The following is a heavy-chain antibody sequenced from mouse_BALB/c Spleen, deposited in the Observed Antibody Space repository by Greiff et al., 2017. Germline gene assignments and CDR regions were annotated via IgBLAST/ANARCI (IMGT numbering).Heavy chain of an antibody. CDR3: AREKDGSSYVFAY. CDR2: IWAGGST. J-gene: IGHJ3*01. Sequence: QVQLKESGPGLVAPSQSLSITCTVSGFSLTSYGVHWVRQPPGKGLEWLGVIWAGGSTNYNSALMSRLSISKDNSKSQVFLKMNSLQTDDTAMYYCAREKDGSSYVFAYWGQGTLVTVSA. D-gene: IGHD1-1*01. CDR1: GFSLTSYG. V-gene: IGHV2-9*02.